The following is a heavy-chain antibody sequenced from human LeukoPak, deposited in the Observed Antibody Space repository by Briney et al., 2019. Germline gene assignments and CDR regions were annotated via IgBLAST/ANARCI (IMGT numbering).Heavy chain of an antibody. Sequence: ASVKVSCKASGGTFSSYAISWVRQAPGQGLEWMGGIIPIFGTANYAQKFQGRVTITADKSTSTAYMELSSLRSEDTAVYYCARISAHNKWYFDYWGQGTLVTVSS. J-gene: IGHJ4*02. D-gene: IGHD1-14*01. CDR3: ARISAHNKWYFDY. CDR1: GGTFSSYA. V-gene: IGHV1-69*06. CDR2: IIPIFGTA.